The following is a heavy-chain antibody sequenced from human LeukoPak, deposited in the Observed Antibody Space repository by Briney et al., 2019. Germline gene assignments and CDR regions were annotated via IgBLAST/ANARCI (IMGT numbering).Heavy chain of an antibody. D-gene: IGHD3-9*01. Sequence: ASVKVSCKVSGYTFTEYGITWVRQAPGQGLEWMGWISAYNGNTNYAQKLQGRVTMTTDTSTSTAYMEPRSLRSDDTAVYYCAASRGDILTWYDYWGQGTLVTVSS. CDR3: AASRGDILTWYDY. J-gene: IGHJ4*02. CDR2: ISAYNGNT. CDR1: GYTFTEYG. V-gene: IGHV1-18*01.